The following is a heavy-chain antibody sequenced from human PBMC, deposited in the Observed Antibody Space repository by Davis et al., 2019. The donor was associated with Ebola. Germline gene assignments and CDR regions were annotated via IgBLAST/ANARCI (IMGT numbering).Heavy chain of an antibody. V-gene: IGHV3-23*01. D-gene: IGHD3-3*01. J-gene: IGHJ6*04. Sequence: GGSLRLSCAASGFTFSSYSMNWVRQAPGKGLEWVSGLSGSGGSTYYADSVKGRFTISRDNSKNTLYLQMNSLRAEDTAVYYCAKSGLSFGVVKYHYGMDVWGKGTTVTVSS. CDR3: AKSGLSFGVVKYHYGMDV. CDR1: GFTFSSYS. CDR2: LSGSGGST.